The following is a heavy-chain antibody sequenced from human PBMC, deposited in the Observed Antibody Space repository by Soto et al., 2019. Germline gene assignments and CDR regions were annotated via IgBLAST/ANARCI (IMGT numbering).Heavy chain of an antibody. Sequence: ASVKVSCKASGYTFTSYYMHWVRQAPGQGLEWMGIINPSGGSTSYAQKFQGRVTMTRDTSTSTVYMELSSLRSEDTAVYYCARNYHDSSGNYDDAFDIWGQGTMVTVSS. CDR2: INPSGGST. D-gene: IGHD3-22*01. V-gene: IGHV1-46*01. J-gene: IGHJ3*02. CDR1: GYTFTSYY. CDR3: ARNYHDSSGNYDDAFDI.